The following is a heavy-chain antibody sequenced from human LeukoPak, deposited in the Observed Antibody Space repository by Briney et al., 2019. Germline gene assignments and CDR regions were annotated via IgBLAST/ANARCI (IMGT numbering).Heavy chain of an antibody. D-gene: IGHD4-17*01. CDR3: ARGLGYGDTTF. V-gene: IGHV3-53*01. J-gene: IGHJ4*02. CDR2: IYSGGST. Sequence: GGSLRLSCAASGFTFSSYWMHWVRQAPGKGLEWVSVIYSGGSTYYADSVKGRFTISRDNSKNTLYLQMNSLRAEDTAVYYCARGLGYGDTTFWGQGTLVTVSS. CDR1: GFTFSSYW.